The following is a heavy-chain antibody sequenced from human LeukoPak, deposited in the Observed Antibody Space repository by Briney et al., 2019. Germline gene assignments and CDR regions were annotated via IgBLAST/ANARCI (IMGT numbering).Heavy chain of an antibody. V-gene: IGHV3-48*03. Sequence: GGSLRLSXAASGFTFSSYEMNWVRQAPGKGLEWVSYISSSGSTIYYADSVKGRFTISRDNAKNSLYLQMNSLRAEDTAVYYCARSVVFIGPPDYWGQGTLVTVSS. CDR1: GFTFSSYE. D-gene: IGHD3-22*01. J-gene: IGHJ4*02. CDR3: ARSVVFIGPPDY. CDR2: ISSSGSTI.